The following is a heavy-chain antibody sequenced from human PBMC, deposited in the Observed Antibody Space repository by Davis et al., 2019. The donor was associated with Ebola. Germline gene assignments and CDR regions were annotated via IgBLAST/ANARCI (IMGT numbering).Heavy chain of an antibody. CDR2: ISYDGSNK. Sequence: SLTLSCAASGFTFSSYAMHWVRQAPGKGLEWVAVISYDGSNKYYADSVKGRFTISRDNSKNTLYLQMNSLSAEDTAVYYCARVRWKQWLEIDYWGQGTLVTVSS. V-gene: IGHV3-30-3*01. D-gene: IGHD6-19*01. CDR3: ARVRWKQWLEIDY. CDR1: GFTFSSYA. J-gene: IGHJ4*02.